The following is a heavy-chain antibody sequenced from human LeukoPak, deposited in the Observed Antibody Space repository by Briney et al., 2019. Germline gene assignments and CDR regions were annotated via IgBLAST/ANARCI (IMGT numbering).Heavy chain of an antibody. J-gene: IGHJ4*02. CDR3: ARYSNHVDYFDS. CDR1: GDYVSSHY. Sequence: SETLSLPCTVSGDYVSSHYWGWIRQPPGKGLEWIAYVYYTGTSHYNPSLKSRVTISIDTSKNQFSLKLISVTAADTAVYYCARYSNHVDYFDSWGQGTLVTVSS. D-gene: IGHD4-11*01. V-gene: IGHV4-59*02. CDR2: VYYTGTS.